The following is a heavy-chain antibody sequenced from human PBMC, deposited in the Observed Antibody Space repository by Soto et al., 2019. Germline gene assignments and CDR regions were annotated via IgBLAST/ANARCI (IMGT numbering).Heavy chain of an antibody. D-gene: IGHD1-26*01. V-gene: IGHV3-30*02. CDR3: AKDVTVGATKEYGMDV. Sequence: GGSLRLSCAASGFTFSSYGMHWVRQAPGKGLEWVAVIWYDGSNKYYADSVKGRFTISRDNSKNTLYLQMNSLRAEDTAVYYCAKDVTVGATKEYGMDVWGQGTTVTV. CDR1: GFTFSSYG. CDR2: IWYDGSNK. J-gene: IGHJ6*02.